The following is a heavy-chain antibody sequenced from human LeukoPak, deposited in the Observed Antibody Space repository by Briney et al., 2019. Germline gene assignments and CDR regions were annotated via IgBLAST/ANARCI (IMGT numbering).Heavy chain of an antibody. CDR1: GYSFTSYW. Sequence: PGESLKISCKGSGYSFTSYWIGWVRQMPGKGLEWMGIIYPGDSDTRYSPSFQGQVTISADKSISTAYLQWSSLRASDTAIFYCASLRSYSDAFDLWGQGTMVTVPS. CDR3: ASLRSYSDAFDL. CDR2: IYPGDSDT. V-gene: IGHV5-51*01. D-gene: IGHD2-21*01. J-gene: IGHJ3*01.